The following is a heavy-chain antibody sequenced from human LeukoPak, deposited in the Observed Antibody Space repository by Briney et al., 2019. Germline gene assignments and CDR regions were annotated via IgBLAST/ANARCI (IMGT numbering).Heavy chain of an antibody. Sequence: SETLSLTCTVSGGSISSGSYYWSWIRQPAGKGLEWIGRISTSGTTNYDPSLKSRVTISVDTSKNHFSLKLSSVTAADTAVYYCARHYYYYDSSGYYYPPRYFDYWGQGTLVTVSS. CDR2: ISTSGTT. V-gene: IGHV4-61*02. J-gene: IGHJ4*02. CDR3: ARHYYYYDSSGYYYPPRYFDY. CDR1: GGSISSGSYY. D-gene: IGHD3-22*01.